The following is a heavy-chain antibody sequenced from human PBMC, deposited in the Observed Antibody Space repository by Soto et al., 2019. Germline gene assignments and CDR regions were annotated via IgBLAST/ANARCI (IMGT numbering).Heavy chain of an antibody. Sequence: SVKVSCKASGGTFSSYAISWVRQAPGQGLEWMGGIIPIFGTANYAQKFQGRVTITADESTSTAYMELSSLRSEDTAVYYCARVNPPKGYGSGSYYNEDYYYGMDVWGQGTTVTVSS. CDR2: IIPIFGTA. J-gene: IGHJ6*02. CDR3: ARVNPPKGYGSGSYYNEDYYYGMDV. V-gene: IGHV1-69*13. CDR1: GGTFSSYA. D-gene: IGHD3-10*01.